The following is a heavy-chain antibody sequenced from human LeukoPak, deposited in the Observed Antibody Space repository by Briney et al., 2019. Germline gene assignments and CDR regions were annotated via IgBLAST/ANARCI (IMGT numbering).Heavy chain of an antibody. CDR3: AKFAAAGVFDY. Sequence: GRSLRLSCAASGFTFDDYAMHWVRQAPGKGLEWVSGISWNSGSIGYADSVKGRFTISRDNAKNSLYLQMNSLRAEDTALYYCAKFAAAGVFDYWGQGTLVTVSS. CDR1: GFTFDDYA. CDR2: ISWNSGSI. J-gene: IGHJ4*02. V-gene: IGHV3-9*01. D-gene: IGHD6-13*01.